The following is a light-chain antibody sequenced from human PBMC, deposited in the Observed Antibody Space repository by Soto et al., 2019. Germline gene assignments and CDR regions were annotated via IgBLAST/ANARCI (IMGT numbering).Light chain of an antibody. V-gene: IGKV1-39*01. Sequence: DVQMTLSPSSVSSSVGDRVTITCRASQSISSYLNWYQQKQGKAPKLLIYAASSLQSGVPSRFSGSESGTDFTLTISSLQPEDFATYYCQQSYSTPRTFGQGTMVGI. CDR2: AAS. CDR3: QQSYSTPRT. J-gene: IGKJ1*01. CDR1: QSISSY.